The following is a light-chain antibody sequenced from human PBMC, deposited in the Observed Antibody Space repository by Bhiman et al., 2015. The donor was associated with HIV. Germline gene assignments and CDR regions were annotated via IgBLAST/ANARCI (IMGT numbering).Light chain of an antibody. V-gene: IGLV3-1*01. Sequence: SYELTQPPSVSVSPGQTASIACSGDKLGDKFVCWYQQKPGQSPILVIYQDNRRPSGIPERFSGSNSGNTATLTISGTQPMDEADYYCQAWDSSTEVFGTGTKVTVL. CDR1: KLGDKF. J-gene: IGLJ1*01. CDR2: QDN. CDR3: QAWDSSTEV.